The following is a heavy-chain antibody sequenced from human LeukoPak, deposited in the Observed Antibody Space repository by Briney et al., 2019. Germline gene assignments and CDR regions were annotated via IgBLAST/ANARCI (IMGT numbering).Heavy chain of an antibody. CDR2: TYYRSKCYN. V-gene: IGHV6-1*01. CDR1: GDSVSNNRAA. Sequence: SQTLSLTCDISGDSVSNNRAAWNWIRQSPSRGLEWLGRTYYRSKCYNNYAVSVKSRITINPHTSNNQFSLQLNSVTPEDTAVYYCARDRSGDLEFDYWGQGTLVTVSS. D-gene: IGHD7-27*01. CDR3: ARDRSGDLEFDY. J-gene: IGHJ4*02.